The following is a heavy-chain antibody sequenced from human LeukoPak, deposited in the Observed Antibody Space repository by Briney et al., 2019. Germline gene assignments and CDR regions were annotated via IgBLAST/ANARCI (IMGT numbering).Heavy chain of an antibody. CDR2: ISYDGSNK. Sequence: GRSLRLSCAASGFTFTSYAMHWARQAPGKGLEWVAVISYDGSNKYYADSVKGRFSISRDNSKNTLYLQMNILRAEDTAVYYCARAGMAVTVVTHIDYWGQGTLVTVSS. V-gene: IGHV3-30*04. D-gene: IGHD4-23*01. CDR1: GFTFTSYA. J-gene: IGHJ4*02. CDR3: ARAGMAVTVVTHIDY.